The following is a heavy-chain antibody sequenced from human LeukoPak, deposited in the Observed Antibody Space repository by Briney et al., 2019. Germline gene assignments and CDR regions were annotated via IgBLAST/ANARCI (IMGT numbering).Heavy chain of an antibody. CDR3: AKDGLGLLDYYYYYMDV. D-gene: IGHD3-22*01. CDR1: RFTFSSYG. J-gene: IGHJ6*03. V-gene: IGHV3-30*02. CDR2: IQYDGSSE. Sequence: GGSLRLSCAASRFTFSSYGMHWVRQAPGKGLEWVAYIQYDGSSEQYADSVKGRFSISRDSSKNILYLQMNSLRAEDTAVYYCAKDGLGLLDYYYYYMDVWGKGTTVTVSS.